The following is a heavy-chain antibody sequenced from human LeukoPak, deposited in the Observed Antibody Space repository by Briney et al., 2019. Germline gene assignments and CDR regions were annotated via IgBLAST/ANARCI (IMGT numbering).Heavy chain of an antibody. V-gene: IGHV3-23*01. CDR2: ISGSGGST. CDR3: AKPATEWLFGFGY. Sequence: GGSLRLSCAASGFTFSSYAMSWVRQAPGKGLEWVSAISGSGGSTYYADSVKGRFPISRDNSKNTLYLQMTSLRAEDTAVYYCAKPATEWLFGFGYWGEGTLVTVSS. CDR1: GFTFSSYA. J-gene: IGHJ4*02. D-gene: IGHD3-3*01.